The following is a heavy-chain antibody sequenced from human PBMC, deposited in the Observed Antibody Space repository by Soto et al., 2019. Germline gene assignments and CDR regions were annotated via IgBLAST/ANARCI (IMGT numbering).Heavy chain of an antibody. CDR1: GYTFTSYG. CDR3: ARGRYGDY. CDR2: ISAHNGNT. V-gene: IGHV1-18*01. D-gene: IGHD1-1*01. Sequence: QVHLVQSGAEVKKPGASVKVSCKASGYTFTSYGITWERQAPGQGLEWMGWISAHNGNTDYAHKLQGRVIVTRDTSTSTAYMELRSLRSDDTAVYYCARGRYGDYWGQGALVTVSS. J-gene: IGHJ4*02.